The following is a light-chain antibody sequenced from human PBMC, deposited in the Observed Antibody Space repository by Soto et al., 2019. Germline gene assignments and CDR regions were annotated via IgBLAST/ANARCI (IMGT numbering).Light chain of an antibody. Sequence: EIVLTQSPATLSLSPGEIATLSCKASQSVTYYLAWYQQKPGQAPRLLIYDASNRATGIPARFSGSGSGTDFTLTISSLEPEDSAVYYCQQRTNWTFGQGTKVDIK. J-gene: IGKJ1*01. V-gene: IGKV3-11*01. CDR2: DAS. CDR1: QSVTYY. CDR3: QQRTNWT.